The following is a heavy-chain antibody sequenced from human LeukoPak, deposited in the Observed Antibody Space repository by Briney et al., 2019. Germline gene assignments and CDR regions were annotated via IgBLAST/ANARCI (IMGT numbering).Heavy chain of an antibody. D-gene: IGHD6-19*01. V-gene: IGHV3-74*03. CDR2: IYSDGRSL. Sequence: GGSLRLSCAASGFTFGNYGMSWVRQPPGKGLVWISRIYSDGRSLTYADSVMGRFTISRDNANNMLYLQMNSLRAEDTAVYYCARGRGLGELAVASFDSWGQGTLVTVSS. J-gene: IGHJ4*02. CDR1: GFTFGNYG. CDR3: ARGRGLGELAVASFDS.